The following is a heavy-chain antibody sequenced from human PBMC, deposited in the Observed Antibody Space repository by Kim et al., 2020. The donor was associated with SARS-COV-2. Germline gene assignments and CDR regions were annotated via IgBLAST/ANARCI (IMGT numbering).Heavy chain of an antibody. J-gene: IGHJ6*02. Sequence: SETLSLTCTVSGGSISSGGYYWSWIRQHPGKGLEWIGYIYYSGSTYYNPSLKSRVTISVDTSKNQFSLKLSSVTAADTAVYYCARGEEYCSSTSCYISGMDVWGQGTTVTVSS. CDR2: IYYSGST. CDR3: ARGEEYCSSTSCYISGMDV. D-gene: IGHD2-2*02. V-gene: IGHV4-31*03. CDR1: GGSISSGGYY.